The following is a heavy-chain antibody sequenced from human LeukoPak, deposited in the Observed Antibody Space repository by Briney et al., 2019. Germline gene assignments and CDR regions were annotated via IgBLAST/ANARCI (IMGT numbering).Heavy chain of an antibody. CDR1: GFTVSSNY. CDR2: IYSGGST. V-gene: IGHV3-66*01. CDR3: ARDRRYYYYGMDV. J-gene: IGHJ6*02. Sequence: GGSLRLSCAASGFTVSSNYMSWVRRAPGKGLEWVSVIYSGGSTYYADSVKGRFTISRDNSKNTLYLQMNSLRAEDTAVYYCARDRRYYYYGMDVWGQGTTVTVSS.